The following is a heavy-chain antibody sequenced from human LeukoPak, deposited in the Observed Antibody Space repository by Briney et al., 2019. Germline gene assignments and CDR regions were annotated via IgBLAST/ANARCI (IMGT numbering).Heavy chain of an antibody. CDR2: INPNSGGT. D-gene: IGHD4-17*01. CDR3: ARVGTVTTDYFDY. V-gene: IGHV1-2*02. J-gene: IGHJ4*02. CDR1: GYTFTRYY. Sequence: ASVKVSCKASGYTFTRYYMHWVRQAPGQGLEWMGWINPNSGGTNYAQKFQGRVTMTRDTSISTAYMELSRLRSDDTAVYYCARVGTVTTDYFDYWGQGTLVTVSS.